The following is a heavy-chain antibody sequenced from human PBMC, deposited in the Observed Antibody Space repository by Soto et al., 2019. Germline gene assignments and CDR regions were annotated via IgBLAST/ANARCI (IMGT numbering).Heavy chain of an antibody. D-gene: IGHD2-21*02. CDR3: ARGQYVVTAKNYYFDY. Sequence: ASVKVSCKASGYTFTRYAMHWVRQAPGRRLEWMGWIDAGNGKTKYSQEFQGRVTITRDTSASTAYMELSSLRSEDTAVYYCARGQYVVTAKNYYFDYWGQGTLVTVSS. CDR2: IDAGNGKT. CDR1: GYTFTRYA. V-gene: IGHV1-3*01. J-gene: IGHJ4*02.